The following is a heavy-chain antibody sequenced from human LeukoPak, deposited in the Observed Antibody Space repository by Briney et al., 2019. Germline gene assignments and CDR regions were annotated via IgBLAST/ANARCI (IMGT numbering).Heavy chain of an antibody. Sequence: GESLNISCKGSGYRFTSYWIVWARQMPGKGLEWMGSIYPGDSDTRYSPSFQGQVTISADKSITTAYLQWNSLKASDTAMYYCARLGATLTKGFADYWGQGTLVTVSS. V-gene: IGHV5-51*01. CDR2: IYPGDSDT. D-gene: IGHD4-11*01. CDR1: GYRFTSYW. J-gene: IGHJ4*02. CDR3: ARLGATLTKGFADY.